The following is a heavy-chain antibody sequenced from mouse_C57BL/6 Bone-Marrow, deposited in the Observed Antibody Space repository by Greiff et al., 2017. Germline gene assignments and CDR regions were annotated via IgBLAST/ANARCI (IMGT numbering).Heavy chain of an antibody. CDR2: INPYNGGT. CDR1: GYTFTDYY. Sequence: VQLQQSGPVLVKPGASVKMSCKASGYTFTDYYMNWVKQSHGKSLEWIGVINPYNGGTSYNQKFKGKATLTVDKSSSTAYMELNSLTSEDSAFYYCARFRYYGSADYWGQGTTLTVSS. CDR3: ARFRYYGSADY. V-gene: IGHV1-19*01. D-gene: IGHD1-1*01. J-gene: IGHJ2*01.